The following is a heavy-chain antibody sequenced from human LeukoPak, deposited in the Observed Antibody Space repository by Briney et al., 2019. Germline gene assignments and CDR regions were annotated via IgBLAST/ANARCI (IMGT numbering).Heavy chain of an antibody. CDR2: ISYGNES. CDR1: GFTFSSYG. D-gene: IGHD3-10*01. J-gene: IGHJ3*01. CDR3: AKDRTRGNAANDAFDV. V-gene: IGHV3-30*18. Sequence: GGSLRLSCAASGFTFSSYGMHWVRQAPGKGLEWVAVISYGNESYSADSVEGRFIISRDNSKNTLYLQMNSLRPEDTAVYYCAKDRTRGNAANDAFDVWGQGTVVTVSP.